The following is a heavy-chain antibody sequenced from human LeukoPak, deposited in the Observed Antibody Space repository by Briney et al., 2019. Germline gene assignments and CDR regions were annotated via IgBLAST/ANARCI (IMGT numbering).Heavy chain of an antibody. V-gene: IGHV3-23*01. CDR1: GFTFSNYA. CDR3: AKGYYDSSVLDAFDI. J-gene: IGHJ3*02. D-gene: IGHD3-22*01. Sequence: PGGSLRLSCAASGFTFSNYAMSWVRQAPGKGLEWVSAISGSGGSTYYADSVKGRFTISRDNSKNTLYLQMNSLRAEDTAVYYCAKGYYDSSVLDAFDIWGQGTMVTVSS. CDR2: ISGSGGST.